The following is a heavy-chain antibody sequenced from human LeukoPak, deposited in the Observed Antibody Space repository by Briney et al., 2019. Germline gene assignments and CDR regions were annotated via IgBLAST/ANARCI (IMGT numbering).Heavy chain of an antibody. J-gene: IGHJ5*02. V-gene: IGHV1-2*02. CDR3: ARDRIAAAGFDP. CDR2: INPNIGAT. CDR1: GYTFTGYN. D-gene: IGHD6-13*01. Sequence: ASVKVSCKASGYTFTGYNMHWVRQAPGQGLEWRGWINPNIGATNYAQKFQGRVTMTRDTSINTAYMELNRLRSDDTAVYYCARDRIAAAGFDPWGQGTLVTVSS.